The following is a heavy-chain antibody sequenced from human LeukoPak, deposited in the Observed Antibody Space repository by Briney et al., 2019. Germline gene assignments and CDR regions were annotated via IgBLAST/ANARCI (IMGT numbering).Heavy chain of an antibody. J-gene: IGHJ4*02. CDR3: ARDGRAWELHFDY. D-gene: IGHD1-26*01. V-gene: IGHV3-66*02. CDR1: GFTVSSNY. CDR2: IYSGGST. Sequence: GGSLRLSCAASGFTVSSNYMSWFRQAPGKGLEWVSVIYSGGSTYYADSVKGRFAISRDNSKNTLYLQMNSLRAEDTAVYYCARDGRAWELHFDYWGQGTLVTVSS.